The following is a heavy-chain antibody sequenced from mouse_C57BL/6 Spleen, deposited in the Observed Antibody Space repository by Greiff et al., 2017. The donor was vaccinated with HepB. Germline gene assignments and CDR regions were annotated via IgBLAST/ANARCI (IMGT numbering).Heavy chain of an antibody. V-gene: IGHV1-26*01. Sequence: EVKLQQSGPELVKPGASVKISCKASGYTFTDYYMNWVKQSHGKSLEWIGDINPNNGGTSYNQKFKGKATLTVDKSSSTAYMELRSLTSEDSAVYYCASLYYSNSFDYWGQGTTLTVSS. D-gene: IGHD2-5*01. CDR3: ASLYYSNSFDY. CDR1: GYTFTDYY. J-gene: IGHJ2*01. CDR2: INPNNGGT.